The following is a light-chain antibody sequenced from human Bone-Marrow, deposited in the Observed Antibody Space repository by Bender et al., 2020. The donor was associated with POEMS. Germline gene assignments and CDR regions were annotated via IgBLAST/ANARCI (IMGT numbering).Light chain of an antibody. CDR1: SSDIGAGYD. CDR3: SSWDDSLSGWV. V-gene: IGLV1-40*01. Sequence: QSVLTQTPSVSEAPGQTVTISCIGSSSDIGAGYDVNWYQHRPGTAPRLVVYSNYQRPSGVPARFSGSKSGTSASLAISDIQSEDEGDYYCSSWDDSLSGWVFGGGTKLTVL. CDR2: SNY. J-gene: IGLJ3*02.